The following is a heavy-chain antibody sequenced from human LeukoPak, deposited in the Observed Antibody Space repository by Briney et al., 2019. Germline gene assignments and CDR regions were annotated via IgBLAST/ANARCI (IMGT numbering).Heavy chain of an antibody. V-gene: IGHV1-69*05. CDR2: IIPIFGTA. D-gene: IGHD6-19*01. CDR3: ARISRIAVAGPGTWFDP. Sequence: SVKVSCKASGGTFSSYAISWVRQAPGQGLEWMGRIIPIFGTANYAQKFQGRVTITTDESTSTAYMELSSLRSEDTAVYYCARISRIAVAGPGTWFDPWGQGTLVTVSS. J-gene: IGHJ5*02. CDR1: GGTFSSYA.